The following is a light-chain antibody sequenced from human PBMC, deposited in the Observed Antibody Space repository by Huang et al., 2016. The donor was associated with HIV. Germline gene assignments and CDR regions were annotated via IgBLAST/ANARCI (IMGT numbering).Light chain of an antibody. V-gene: IGKV1-39*01. J-gene: IGKJ4*01. CDR1: QSISRY. CDR3: QQCYSVPALT. Sequence: DIEMTQSPASLSASVGDRVSITCRASQSISRYLHWYQQKPGKAPKLLIDTASSLQSGVQSRFSGSGSETELTLTISSLQPDDFATYYCQQCYSVPALTFGGGSKVEIK. CDR2: TAS.